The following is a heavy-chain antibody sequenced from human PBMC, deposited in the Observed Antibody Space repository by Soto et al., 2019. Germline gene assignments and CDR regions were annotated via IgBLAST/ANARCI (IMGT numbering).Heavy chain of an antibody. V-gene: IGHV4-59*01. CDR1: GGTISKGY. CDR3: ARSIRGQQLTH. D-gene: IGHD6-13*01. Sequence: SETLSLTCTVSGGTISKGYWTWIRQPPGKGLEWIGYIYYSGNTYYNPSLKSRVTISIDTSKTFFSLKLTSVTAADTAVYYCARSIRGQQLTHLGQGTLVTVSS. CDR2: IYYSGNT. J-gene: IGHJ4*02.